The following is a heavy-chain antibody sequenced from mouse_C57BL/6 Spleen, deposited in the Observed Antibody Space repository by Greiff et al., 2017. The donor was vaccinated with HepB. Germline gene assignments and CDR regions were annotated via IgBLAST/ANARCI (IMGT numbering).Heavy chain of an antibody. CDR1: GFTFSDYY. Sequence: DVKLVESEGGLVQPGSSMKLSCTASGFTFSDYYMAWVRQVPEKGLEWVANINYDGSSTYYLDSLKSRFIISRDNAKNILYLQMSSLKSEDTATYYCARERDYYGSSYEGYFDVWGTGTTVTVSS. J-gene: IGHJ1*03. CDR2: INYDGSST. D-gene: IGHD1-1*01. V-gene: IGHV5-16*01. CDR3: ARERDYYGSSYEGYFDV.